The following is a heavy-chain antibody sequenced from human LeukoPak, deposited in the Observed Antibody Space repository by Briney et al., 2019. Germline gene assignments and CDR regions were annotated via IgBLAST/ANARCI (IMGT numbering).Heavy chain of an antibody. CDR2: IYDSGST. CDR1: GFTFSDYWI. CDR3: ARHYGP. J-gene: IGHJ5*02. Sequence: PGGSLRLSCAASGFTFSDYWIHWVRQAPGKGLEWIGSIYDSGSTYYNPSLKSRVTISVDTSKNQFSLKLNSVTAADTAVYYCARHYGPWGQGTLVTVSS. V-gene: IGHV4-39*01. D-gene: IGHD3-10*01.